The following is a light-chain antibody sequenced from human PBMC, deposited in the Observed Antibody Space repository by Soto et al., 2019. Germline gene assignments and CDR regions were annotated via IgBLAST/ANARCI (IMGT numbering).Light chain of an antibody. J-gene: IGKJ4*01. CDR2: AAS. CDR3: QQSYRTPLT. V-gene: IGKV1-39*01. Sequence: DIQMTQSPSSLSASVGDRVTITCRASQSISNNLNWYRQKPGKAPRLLIYAASSLQSGVPSRFSGSGSGTDFTLVINSLQPEDFTTYYCQQSYRTPLTFGGGTKVEIK. CDR1: QSISNN.